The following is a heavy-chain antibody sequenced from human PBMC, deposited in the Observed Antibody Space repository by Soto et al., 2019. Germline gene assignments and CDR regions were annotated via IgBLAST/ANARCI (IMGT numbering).Heavy chain of an antibody. V-gene: IGHV4-30-4*01. CDR1: GGSIISGDYY. CDR3: VRDHEWLLMDV. J-gene: IGHJ6*02. Sequence: QVQLQESGPGLVKPSQTLSLTCTVSGGSIISGDYYWSWIHQPPGKGLEWIGYIYYSGSTYYNPSLKSRVTISIDTSKNQFSLKLSSVTAADTAVYYCVRDHEWLLMDVWGQGTTVTVSS. D-gene: IGHD5-12*01. CDR2: IYYSGST.